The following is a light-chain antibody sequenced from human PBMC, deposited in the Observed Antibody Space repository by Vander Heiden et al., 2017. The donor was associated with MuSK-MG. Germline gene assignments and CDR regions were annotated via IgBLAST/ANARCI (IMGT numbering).Light chain of an antibody. Sequence: DVEMNQSPLSLPVTPGQPASISCRSSQSLVYSYGNSYLNGGQPRPVQSPRRLIWKVCIRDWFIGDRFSSRLSVTDFTLKISSFAAYYFGLDDNLLVTFGQGTQVEIK. CDR2: KVC. V-gene: IGKV2-30*01. CDR1: QSLVYSYGNSY. CDR3: LLVT. J-gene: IGKJ5*01.